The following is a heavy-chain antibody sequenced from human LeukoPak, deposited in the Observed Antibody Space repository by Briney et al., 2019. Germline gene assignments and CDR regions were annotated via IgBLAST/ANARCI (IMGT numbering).Heavy chain of an antibody. CDR3: ARAFRGYSYGYLGY. CDR1: GFTSSSYW. V-gene: IGHV3-74*01. CDR2: INSDGSST. Sequence: GGSLRLSCAASGFTSSSYWMHWVRQAPGKGLVWVSRINSDGSSTSYADSVKGRFTISRDNAKNTLYLQMNSLRAEDTAVYYCARAFRGYSYGYLGYWGQGTLVTVSS. J-gene: IGHJ4*02. D-gene: IGHD5-18*01.